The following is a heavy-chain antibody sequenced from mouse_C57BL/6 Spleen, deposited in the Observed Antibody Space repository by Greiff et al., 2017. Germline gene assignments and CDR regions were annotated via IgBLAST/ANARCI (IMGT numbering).Heavy chain of an antibody. J-gene: IGHJ2*01. CDR1: GFTFSSYG. D-gene: IGHD1-1*01. CDR2: ISSGGSYT. Sequence: EVNLVESGGDLVKPGGSLKLSCAASGFTFSSYGMSWVRQTPDKRLEWVATISSGGSYTYYPDSVKGRFTISRDNAKNTLSLQMSSLKSEDTAMYYGVRHGTVLAYYFDYWGQGTTLTVSS. V-gene: IGHV5-6*01. CDR3: VRHGTVLAYYFDY.